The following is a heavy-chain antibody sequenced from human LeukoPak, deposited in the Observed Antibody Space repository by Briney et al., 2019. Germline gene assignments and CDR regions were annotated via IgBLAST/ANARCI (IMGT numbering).Heavy chain of an antibody. Sequence: GGSLRLSCAASGFTFSSYGMHWVRQAPGKGLEWVAVISYDGSNKYHADSVKGRFTISRDNSKNTLYLQMNSLRAEDTAVYYCAKNPPLRYFDWFDYWGQGTLVTVSS. D-gene: IGHD3-9*01. J-gene: IGHJ4*02. CDR1: GFTFSSYG. V-gene: IGHV3-30*18. CDR3: AKNPPLRYFDWFDY. CDR2: ISYDGSNK.